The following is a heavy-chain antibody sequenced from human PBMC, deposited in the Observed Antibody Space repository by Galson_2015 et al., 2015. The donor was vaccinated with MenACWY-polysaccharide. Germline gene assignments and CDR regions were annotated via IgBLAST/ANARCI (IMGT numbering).Heavy chain of an antibody. CDR1: GFSLNSYW. CDR2: INSDGSST. CDR3: ARGAYYFDS. V-gene: IGHV3-74*01. J-gene: IGHJ4*02. Sequence: SLRLSCAASGFSLNSYWVHWVRRAPGKGLVWVSRINSDGSSTAYAGSVKGRFTISRDNAKNTLYLQMNSLRVEDTAVYYCARGAYYFDSWGQGTLITVSS.